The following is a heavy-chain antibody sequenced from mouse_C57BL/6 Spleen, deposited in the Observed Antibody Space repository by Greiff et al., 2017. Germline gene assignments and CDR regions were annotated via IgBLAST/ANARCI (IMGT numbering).Heavy chain of an antibody. D-gene: IGHD4-1*01. Sequence: QVQLPQSGAELVKPGASVKISCKASGYAFSSYWMNWVKQRPGTGLEWIGKIYPGDGDTNYNGKFKGKATMTADTSSSTAYMKLSSLTSEDSAVYFCSKRKLTVDYWGQGTTLTVSA. V-gene: IGHV1-80*01. CDR3: SKRKLTVDY. J-gene: IGHJ2*01. CDR2: IYPGDGDT. CDR1: GYAFSSYW.